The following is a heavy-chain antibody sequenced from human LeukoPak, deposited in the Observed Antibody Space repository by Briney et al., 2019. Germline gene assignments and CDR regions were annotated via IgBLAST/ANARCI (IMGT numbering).Heavy chain of an antibody. Sequence: GGSLRLSCAASGFTFSSYAMSWVRQAPGKGLEWVSAISGSGGSTYYADSVKGRFTISRDNSKNTLYLQMNSLRAEDTAVHYCASHYDFWSGYFVISNTNWFDPWGQGTLVTVSS. J-gene: IGHJ5*02. V-gene: IGHV3-23*01. CDR2: ISGSGGST. CDR1: GFTFSSYA. D-gene: IGHD3-3*01. CDR3: ASHYDFWSGYFVISNTNWFDP.